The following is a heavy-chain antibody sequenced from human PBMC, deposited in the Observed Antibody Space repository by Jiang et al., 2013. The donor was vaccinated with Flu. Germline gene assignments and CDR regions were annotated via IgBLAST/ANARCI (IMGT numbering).Heavy chain of an antibody. Sequence: GAEVKKPGASVKVSCKASGYTFTGYYMHWVRQAPGQGLEWMGWINPNSGGTNYAQKFQGWVTMTRDTSISTAYMELSRLRSDDTAVYYCAREKGTYYYDSSGFDYWGQGTLVTVSS. CDR3: AREKGTYYYDSSGFDY. D-gene: IGHD3-22*01. CDR1: GYTFTGYY. V-gene: IGHV1-2*04. CDR2: INPNSGGT. J-gene: IGHJ4*02.